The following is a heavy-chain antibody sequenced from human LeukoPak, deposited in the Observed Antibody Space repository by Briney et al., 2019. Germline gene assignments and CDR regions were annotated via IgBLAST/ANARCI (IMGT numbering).Heavy chain of an antibody. V-gene: IGHV4-61*01. CDR3: ARMYYYDNSFDY. J-gene: IGHJ4*02. CDR2: IYYSGST. CDR1: GGSVSSVSHY. Sequence: SETLSLTCSVSGGSVSSVSHYWSWLRQPPGRGLEWIGYIYYSGSTNYNPFLKSRVTISVDTSKNQFSLKLSSVTAADTAVYYCARMYYYDNSFDYWGQGALVPVSS. D-gene: IGHD3-22*01.